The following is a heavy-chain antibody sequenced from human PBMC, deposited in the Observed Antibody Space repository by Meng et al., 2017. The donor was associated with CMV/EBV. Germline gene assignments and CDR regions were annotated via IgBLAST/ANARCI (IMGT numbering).Heavy chain of an antibody. CDR2: IYYSGST. J-gene: IGHJ4*02. V-gene: IGHV4-39*07. CDR3: ARGGIAAAGLH. CDR1: VASIRSGSYC. D-gene: IGHD6-13*01. Sequence: SGPCRVKPSETLSLPCTVAVASIRSGSYCWGWIRQPPGKGLEWIGSIYYSGSTYYNPSLKSRVTISVDTSKNQFSLKLSSVTAADTAVYYCARGGIAAAGLHWGQGTLVTVSS.